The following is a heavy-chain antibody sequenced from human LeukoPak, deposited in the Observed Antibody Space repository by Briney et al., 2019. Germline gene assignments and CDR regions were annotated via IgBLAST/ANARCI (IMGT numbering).Heavy chain of an antibody. CDR3: ARDVLWNDISLSIFDY. CDR2: INPNTGAT. Sequence: ASLRLSCTASGFTFNAYYIHWVRQAPGQGLEWMGGINPNTGATKSAPNFQGRVTITRDMSNNTTYMHMSSLRSDDTAVYYCARDVLWNDISLSIFDYWGQGTLVTVSS. CDR1: GFTFNAYY. V-gene: IGHV1-2*02. D-gene: IGHD3-22*01. J-gene: IGHJ4*02.